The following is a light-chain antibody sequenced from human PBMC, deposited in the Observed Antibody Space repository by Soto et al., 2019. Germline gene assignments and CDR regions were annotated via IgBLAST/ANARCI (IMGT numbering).Light chain of an antibody. CDR1: SGNSSYA. CDR3: QTWGTGIVV. V-gene: IGLV4-69*01. Sequence: QLVLTQSPSASASLGASVKLTCTLSSGNSSYAIAWHQQQPEKGPRYLMKFNSDGSHSKGDGIPDRFSGSSSGAERYLTISSLQSEDEADYYCQTWGTGIVVFGGGTKVTVL. J-gene: IGLJ2*01. CDR2: FNSDGSH.